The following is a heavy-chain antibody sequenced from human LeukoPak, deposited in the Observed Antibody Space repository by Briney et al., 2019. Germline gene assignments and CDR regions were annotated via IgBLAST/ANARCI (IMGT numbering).Heavy chain of an antibody. D-gene: IGHD1-26*01. CDR3: ASGYWWELLHY. Sequence: SETLSLTCTVSGGSMSNYHWSWIRQPPGKGLEWSGYIYYSGSTDYNPSLKSRVTISLDASKHQYSLKVTAVTAADTAVYYCASGYWWELLHYWGQGALVTVSS. CDR2: IYYSGST. J-gene: IGHJ4*02. CDR1: GGSMSNYH. V-gene: IGHV4-59*01.